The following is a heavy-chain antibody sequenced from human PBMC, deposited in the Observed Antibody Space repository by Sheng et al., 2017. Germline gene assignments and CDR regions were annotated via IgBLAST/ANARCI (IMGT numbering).Heavy chain of an antibody. CDR3: AREEVIPVAGEAYYYYHGMDV. V-gene: IGHV4-38-2*02. D-gene: IGHD6-19*01. Sequence: QVQLQESGPGLVKPSETLSLTCTVSGYSISSGYYWGWIRQPPGKGLEWIGNIYHSGSTDYNPSLKSRLTISVDTSKNQFSLRLSSVTAADTAVYYCAREEVIPVAGEAYYYYHGMDVWGQGTTVTV. CDR1: GYSISSGYY. J-gene: IGHJ6*02. CDR2: IYHSGST.